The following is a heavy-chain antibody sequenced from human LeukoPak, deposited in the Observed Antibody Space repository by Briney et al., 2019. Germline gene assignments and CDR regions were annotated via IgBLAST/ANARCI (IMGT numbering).Heavy chain of an antibody. CDR2: IYYSGST. D-gene: IGHD6-19*01. Sequence: PSETLSLTCTVSGGSISSYYWSWIRQPPGKGLEWIGYIYYSGSTNYNPTLKSRVTISVDTSKNQFSLQLSSVTAADTAVYYCARDKGYSSGWYPYYYYMDVWGKGTTVTVSS. J-gene: IGHJ6*03. V-gene: IGHV4-59*01. CDR3: ARDKGYSSGWYPYYYYMDV. CDR1: GGSISSYY.